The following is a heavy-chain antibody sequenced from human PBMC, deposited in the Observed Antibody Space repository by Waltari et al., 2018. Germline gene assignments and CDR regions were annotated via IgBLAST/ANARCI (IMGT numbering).Heavy chain of an antibody. Sequence: QVQLVQSGAEVKKHGASVKVSCKASGYSFNTYYIHWVRQAPGQGLEWMGRINPNIGATNYAQRFQGRVTLTRDTAINTAYMELRGLRFDDTAVYFCARDLSWYFYMDIWGKGTAVTVSS. CDR3: ARDLSWYFYMDI. J-gene: IGHJ6*03. CDR1: GYSFNTYY. V-gene: IGHV1-2*06. CDR2: INPNIGAT.